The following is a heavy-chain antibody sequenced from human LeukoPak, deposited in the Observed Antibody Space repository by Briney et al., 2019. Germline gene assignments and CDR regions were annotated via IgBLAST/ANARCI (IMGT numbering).Heavy chain of an antibody. D-gene: IGHD6-13*01. V-gene: IGHV3-74*01. CDR1: GFTFSSHW. CDR2: INSDGSSP. J-gene: IGHJ4*02. Sequence: GGSLRLSCAASGFTFSSHWMHWVRQGPGKGLVWVSRINSDGSSPTYEDSVKGRFTISRDNAKNTLYLQMKSLRAEDTAVYYCARVPRGVRYSSSWSGYIDYWGQGTLVTVSS. CDR3: ARVPRGVRYSSSWSGYIDY.